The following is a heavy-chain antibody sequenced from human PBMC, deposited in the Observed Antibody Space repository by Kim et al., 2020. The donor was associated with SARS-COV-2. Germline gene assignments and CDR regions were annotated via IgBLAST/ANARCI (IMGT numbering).Heavy chain of an antibody. V-gene: IGHV1-3*01. Sequence: ASVKVSCKASGYTFTSYAMHWVRQAPGQRLEWMGWINAGNGNTKYSQKFQGRVTITRDTSASTAYMELSSLRSEDTAVYYCARDYCSSTSCTSRYYYYGMDVWGQGTTVTVSS. J-gene: IGHJ6*02. CDR3: ARDYCSSTSCTSRYYYYGMDV. D-gene: IGHD2-2*01. CDR1: GYTFTSYA. CDR2: INAGNGNT.